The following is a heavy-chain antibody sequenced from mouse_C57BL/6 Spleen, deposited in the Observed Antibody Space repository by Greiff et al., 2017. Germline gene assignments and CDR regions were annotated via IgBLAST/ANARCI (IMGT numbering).Heavy chain of an antibody. V-gene: IGHV5-17*01. J-gene: IGHJ4*01. Sequence: EVKLVESGGGLVKPGGSLKLSCAASGFTFSDYGMHWVRQAPEKGLEWVAYISSGSSTIYYADTVKGRFTISRDNAKNTLFLQMTSRRSEDTAMYYCARDDGYYVYAMDYWGQGTSGTVSS. CDR2: ISSGSSTI. CDR1: GFTFSDYG. CDR3: ARDDGYYVYAMDY. D-gene: IGHD2-3*01.